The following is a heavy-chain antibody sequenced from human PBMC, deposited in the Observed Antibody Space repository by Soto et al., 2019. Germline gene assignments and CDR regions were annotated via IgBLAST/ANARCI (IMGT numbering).Heavy chain of an antibody. CDR1: GGSISSYY. CDR2: IYYSGST. V-gene: IGHV4-59*12. J-gene: IGHJ4*02. D-gene: IGHD2-21*01. Sequence: SETLSLTCTVSGGSISSYYWSWIRQPPGKGLEWIGYIYYSGSTNYNPSLKSRVTISVDTSKNQFSLKLSSVTAADTAVYYCGRDFRGGEDYWGQGTLVTVSS. CDR3: GRDFRGGEDY.